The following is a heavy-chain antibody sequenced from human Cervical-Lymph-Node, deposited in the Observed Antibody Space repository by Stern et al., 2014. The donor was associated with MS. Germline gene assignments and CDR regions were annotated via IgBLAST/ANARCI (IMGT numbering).Heavy chain of an antibody. J-gene: IGHJ4*02. Sequence: QVQLGQSGTDVKKPGASAKVSCEASGYSFTDYYIHWVRQAPGQGLEWMGWINPANGPTTYAQNFEGRVTMTRDTSITTAYMELSRLSSDDTAVYYCARDLADYRYYFDSWGPGTLVTVSS. CDR2: INPANGPT. D-gene: IGHD4-11*01. CDR3: ARDLADYRYYFDS. V-gene: IGHV1-2*02. CDR1: GYSFTDYY.